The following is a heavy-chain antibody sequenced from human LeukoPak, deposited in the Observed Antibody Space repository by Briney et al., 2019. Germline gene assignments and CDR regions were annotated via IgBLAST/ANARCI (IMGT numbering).Heavy chain of an antibody. V-gene: IGHV1-2*02. J-gene: IGHJ4*02. CDR1: GYIFTGYY. D-gene: IGHD4-17*01. CDR2: INPNSGGT. CDR3: ARVNDYGDYVDY. Sequence: ASVKVSCKASGYIFTGYYMHWVRQAPGQGLEWMGWINPNSGGTNYAQKFQGGVTMTRDTSISTAYMELSRLRSDDTAVYYCARVNDYGDYVDYWGQGTLVTVSS.